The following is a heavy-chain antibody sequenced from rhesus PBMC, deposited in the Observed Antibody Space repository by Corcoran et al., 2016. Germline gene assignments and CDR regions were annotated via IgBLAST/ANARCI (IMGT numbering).Heavy chain of an antibody. CDR3: ARGFRGLDS. Sequence: QVRLQESGPGLVKPSDTLSLTCAVSGYSISSGYGWSWIRQPPGKGLGWVGYIGDHSGSTNYNPSLTCRVTISKDSSKNQFSLKLSSVTDADTAVYYCARGFRGLDSWGQGVVVTVSS. V-gene: IGHV4-127*01. J-gene: IGHJ6*01. CDR2: IGDHSGST. CDR1: GYSISSGYG.